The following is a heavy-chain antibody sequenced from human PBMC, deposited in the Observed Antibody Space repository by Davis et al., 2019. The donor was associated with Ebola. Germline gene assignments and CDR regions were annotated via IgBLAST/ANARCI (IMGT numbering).Heavy chain of an antibody. J-gene: IGHJ6*03. CDR2: INHIGVT. CDR1: AGSFRGYY. Sequence: SETLSLTCAVYAGSFRGYYWGWIRQPPGKGLEWIGEINHIGVTNHNPFLKSRVSISVDTSKKQFSLKLNSVTAADTAVYYCARGPQEGGLSPPMDVWSKGTTVTVSS. CDR3: ARGPQEGGLSPPMDV. D-gene: IGHD6-25*01. V-gene: IGHV4-34*01.